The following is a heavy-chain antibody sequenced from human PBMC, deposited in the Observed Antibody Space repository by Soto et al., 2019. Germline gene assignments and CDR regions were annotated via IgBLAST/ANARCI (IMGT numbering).Heavy chain of an antibody. Sequence: GSLRLSCAASGFTFTTYWMDWVRQTPGKGLEWVANINQDGSEKNYVDSAKGRFTIYRDNAKNSLYLQMSSLTAEDSALYYCSRSLDSWGQGTLVTVSS. CDR3: SRSLDS. V-gene: IGHV3-7*01. CDR2: INQDGSEK. CDR1: GFTFTTYW. J-gene: IGHJ4*02.